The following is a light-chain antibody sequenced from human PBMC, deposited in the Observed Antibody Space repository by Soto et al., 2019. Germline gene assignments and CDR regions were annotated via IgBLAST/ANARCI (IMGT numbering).Light chain of an antibody. Sequence: QSALTQPRSVSGSPGQSVTISCTGTSSDVGGYDYVSWYQQRPGKAPKLMIYDVSKRPSGVPDRFSGSKSGNTASLTISGLLAEDEADYYCCSYAGSYPYVFGTGTKVTVL. CDR1: SSDVGGYDY. CDR3: CSYAGSYPYV. CDR2: DVS. V-gene: IGLV2-11*01. J-gene: IGLJ1*01.